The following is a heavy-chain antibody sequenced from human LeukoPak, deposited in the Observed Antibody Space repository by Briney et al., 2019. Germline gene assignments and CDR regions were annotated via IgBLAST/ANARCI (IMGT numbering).Heavy chain of an antibody. CDR3: AKDNIAVAGVYYYYGMDV. Sequence: PGGSLRLSCAASGLTFDDYAMHWVRQAPGKGLEWVSLISGDGGSTYYADSVKGRFTISRDNSKNSLYLQMNSLRTEDTALYYCAKDNIAVAGVYYYYGMDVWGQGTTGTVSS. CDR1: GLTFDDYA. J-gene: IGHJ6*02. V-gene: IGHV3-43*02. CDR2: ISGDGGST. D-gene: IGHD6-19*01.